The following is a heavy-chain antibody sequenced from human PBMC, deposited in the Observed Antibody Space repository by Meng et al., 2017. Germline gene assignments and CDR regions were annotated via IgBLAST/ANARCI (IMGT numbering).Heavy chain of an antibody. D-gene: IGHD5-12*01. CDR3: ARGRSIVATRVAWFDH. CDR2: INHSGSN. V-gene: IGHV4-34*01. J-gene: IGHJ5*02. CDR1: GASFSGSC. Sequence: QGQVKPWEAGMLKPSETLSLNCAVYGASFSGSCWSWIRQPPGKGLEWIGEINHSGSNNNNPSLKSRVTISVDTSKTQFSLTLSSVTAADTAVYYCARGRSIVATRVAWFDHWGQGTLVTVSS.